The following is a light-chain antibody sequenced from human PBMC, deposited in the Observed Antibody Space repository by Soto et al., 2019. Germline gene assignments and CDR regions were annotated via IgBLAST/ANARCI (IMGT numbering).Light chain of an antibody. V-gene: IGKV3-20*01. Sequence: EIVLTQSPGILSLSPGERATLSCRASQSVSSSFLAWYQQKRGQPPRLLIYGASIRATGIPDRFSGSGSGTDFTLTITRLEPEDFAVYYCHQYHRSPRTFGQGTKVEIK. CDR2: GAS. J-gene: IGKJ1*01. CDR3: HQYHRSPRT. CDR1: QSVSSSF.